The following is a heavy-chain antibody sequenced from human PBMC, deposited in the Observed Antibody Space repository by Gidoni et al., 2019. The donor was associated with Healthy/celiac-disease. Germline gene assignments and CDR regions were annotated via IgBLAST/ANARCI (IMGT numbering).Heavy chain of an antibody. CDR2: ISYSGST. J-gene: IGHJ4*02. V-gene: IGHV4-31*03. CDR3: ARDGRGYYYGSGGYYFDY. D-gene: IGHD3-10*01. Sequence: QVQLPESGPGLLKPSQTLSPPCPVPGGPIRSGGFYWSWTRQNPGKGLEWIGYISYSGSTYYNPSLKRRVTISVDTSKNQFSLKLSSVTAADTAVYYCARDGRGYYYGSGGYYFDYWGQGTLVTVSS. CDR1: GGPIRSGGFY.